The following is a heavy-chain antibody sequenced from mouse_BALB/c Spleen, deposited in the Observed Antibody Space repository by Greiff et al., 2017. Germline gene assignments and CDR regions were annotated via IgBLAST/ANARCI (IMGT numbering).Heavy chain of an antibody. CDR3: ARDPYYGSSTGAWFAY. D-gene: IGHD1-1*01. CDR1: GFSLTSYG. CDR2: IWAGGST. J-gene: IGHJ3*01. V-gene: IGHV2-9*02. Sequence: VHLVESGPGLVAPSQSLSITCTVSGFSLTSYGVHWVRQPPGKGLEWLGVIWAGGSTNYNSALMSRLSISKDNSKSQVFLKMNSLQTDDTAMYYCARDPYYGSSTGAWFAYWGQGTLVTVSA.